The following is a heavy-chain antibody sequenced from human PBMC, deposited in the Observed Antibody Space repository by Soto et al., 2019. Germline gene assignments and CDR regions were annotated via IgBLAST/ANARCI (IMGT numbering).Heavy chain of an antibody. CDR3: AGGGGSYTTGWYNDY. Sequence: QVQLQESGPGLVKPSETMSLTCTVSGVSISNSYCSWVRQPPGKKLEWIGHIWNSGTTDYNPSLRGRVTISVDTPKNQGSLMLRSVTATNTAVYYSAGGGGSYTTGWYNDYWGQGTLVTVSS. V-gene: IGHV4-4*09. CDR1: GVSISNSY. J-gene: IGHJ4*02. D-gene: IGHD6-19*01. CDR2: IWNSGTT.